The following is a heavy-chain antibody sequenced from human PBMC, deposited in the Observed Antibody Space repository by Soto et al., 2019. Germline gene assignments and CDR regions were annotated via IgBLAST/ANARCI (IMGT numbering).Heavy chain of an antibody. Sequence: LGGSLRLSCAGSGFTFRGYEMNWVRQAPGKGMEWVSYISTSESIVSYADSVRGRFTISRDNAQNSLFLQMNSLAVEDTAVYYCARPIFGPVMDVWGRGPTVTV. J-gene: IGHJ6*02. CDR1: GFTFRGYE. V-gene: IGHV3-48*03. D-gene: IGHD3-3*01. CDR3: ARPIFGPVMDV. CDR2: ISTSESIV.